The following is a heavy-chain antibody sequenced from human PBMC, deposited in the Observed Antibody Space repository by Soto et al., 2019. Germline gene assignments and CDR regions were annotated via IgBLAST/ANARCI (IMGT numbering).Heavy chain of an antibody. D-gene: IGHD2-15*01. CDR2: ISYDGSNK. Sequence: QVQLVASGGGVVQPGRSLRLSCAASGFTFSSYAMHWVRQAPGKGLEWVAVISYDGSNKYYADSVKGRFTISRDNSKNTLYLQMNSLRAEDTAVYYCARDIVVVVAATPEDQYYYYGMDVWGQGTTVTV. V-gene: IGHV3-30-3*01. CDR1: GFTFSSYA. J-gene: IGHJ6*02. CDR3: ARDIVVVVAATPEDQYYYYGMDV.